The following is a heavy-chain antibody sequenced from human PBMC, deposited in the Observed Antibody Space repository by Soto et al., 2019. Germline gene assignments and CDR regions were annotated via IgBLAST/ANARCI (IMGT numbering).Heavy chain of an antibody. V-gene: IGHV4-39*01. Sequence: SETLSLTCTVSGGSISGSSYYWGWIRQSPGKGLEWIGSIYYTGSTSYNPSLKSRVTISVDTSKNQFSLKLSSVTAADTAVYYCAARADYYYGMDVWGQGTTVTVSS. CDR2: IYYTGST. CDR3: AARADYYYGMDV. J-gene: IGHJ6*02. CDR1: GGSISGSSYY.